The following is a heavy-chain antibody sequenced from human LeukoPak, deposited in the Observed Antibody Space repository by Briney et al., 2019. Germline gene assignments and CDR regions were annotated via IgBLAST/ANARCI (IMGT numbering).Heavy chain of an antibody. J-gene: IGHJ4*02. Sequence: SQTLSLTCAISGDSVSSNSAAWNWIRQSPSRGLEWLGRTYYRSKWYNDYAVSVESRITINPDTSKNQFSLQLNSVTPEDTAVYYCARGATYYYDSSGYPGPYYFDYWGQGALVTVSS. V-gene: IGHV6-1*01. CDR2: TYYRSKWYN. CDR1: GDSVSSNSAA. D-gene: IGHD3-22*01. CDR3: ARGATYYYDSSGYPGPYYFDY.